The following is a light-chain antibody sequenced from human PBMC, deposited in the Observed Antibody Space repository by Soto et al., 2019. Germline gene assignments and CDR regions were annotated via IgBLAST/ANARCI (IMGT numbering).Light chain of an antibody. CDR2: AAS. Sequence: EIVMTQSPATLSVSPGERATLSCRASQSVGSNLAWYQQKPGQAPRLLIYAASNRATGIPSRFSGSGSGTEFTLTISSLQSEDFAVYYCQQHNDWLRTFGQGTKVEIK. CDR3: QQHNDWLRT. V-gene: IGKV3-15*01. J-gene: IGKJ1*01. CDR1: QSVGSN.